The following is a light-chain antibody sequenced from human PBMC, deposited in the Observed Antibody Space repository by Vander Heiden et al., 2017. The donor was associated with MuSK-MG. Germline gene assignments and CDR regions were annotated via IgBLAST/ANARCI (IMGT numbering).Light chain of an antibody. CDR3: LQYNHWWT. Sequence: EIVMTQSPATLSVSPGERATLSCRASQSVSSDLAWYQQKPGQAPRLLIYAVSTRATGIPGRFSGSGSGTEFTLTISSLQSEDFAVYYCLQYNHWWTFGQGTKVEIK. CDR1: QSVSSD. CDR2: AVS. V-gene: IGKV3-15*01. J-gene: IGKJ1*01.